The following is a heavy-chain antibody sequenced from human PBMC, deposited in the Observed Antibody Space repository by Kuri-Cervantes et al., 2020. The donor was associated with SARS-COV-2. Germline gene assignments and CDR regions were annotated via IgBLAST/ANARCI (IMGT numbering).Heavy chain of an antibody. V-gene: IGHV3-11*01. Sequence: GESLKISCAASGFTFSDYYMSWIRQAPGKGLEWVSYISSSGSTICYADSVKGRFTISRDNAKNSLYLRMNSLRAEDTAVYYCARDLLNYYDSSGYGYWGQGTPVTVSS. CDR2: ISSSGSTI. J-gene: IGHJ4*02. CDR3: ARDLLNYYDSSGYGY. D-gene: IGHD3-22*01. CDR1: GFTFSDYY.